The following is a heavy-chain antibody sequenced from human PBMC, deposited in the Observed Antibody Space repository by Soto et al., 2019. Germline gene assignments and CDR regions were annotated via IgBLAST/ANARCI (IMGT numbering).Heavy chain of an antibody. D-gene: IGHD3-9*01. V-gene: IGHV1-69*18. Sequence: QVQLVQSGAEVKTPGSSVKVSCNASGGTFSSYSINWVRQAPGQGLAWMGRLIPMFGTTDYAQRFQGRFTFTADESTSTASMEVNNLTSEDTAVYYCARAVVLTFTRFYDMDVWGQGTTVTVSS. CDR1: GGTFSSYS. CDR3: ARAVVLTFTRFYDMDV. J-gene: IGHJ6*02. CDR2: LIPMFGTT.